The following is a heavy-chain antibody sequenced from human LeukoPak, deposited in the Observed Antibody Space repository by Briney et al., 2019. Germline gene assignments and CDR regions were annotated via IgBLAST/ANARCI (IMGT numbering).Heavy chain of an antibody. CDR3: ARGTIRYFDWLSDY. CDR1: GFIFSHYG. V-gene: IGHV3-30*02. D-gene: IGHD3-9*01. J-gene: IGHJ4*02. Sequence: GGSLRLSCATSGFIFSHYGMHWVRQPPGRGLDWVAHIRYDESDKYYADSVKGRFTISRDNAKNSLYLQMNSLRAEDTAVYYCARGTIRYFDWLSDYWGQGTLVTVSS. CDR2: IRYDESDK.